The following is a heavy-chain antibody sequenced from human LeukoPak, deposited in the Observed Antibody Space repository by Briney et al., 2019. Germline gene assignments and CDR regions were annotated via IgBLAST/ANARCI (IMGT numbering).Heavy chain of an antibody. CDR3: ARLVHVDNWNERERAHFDY. J-gene: IGHJ4*02. Sequence: GESLKISCKGSGYSFTSYWIGWVRQMPGKGLEWMGIIYPGDSDTRYSPSFQGQVTISADKSISTAYLQWSSLKASDTAMYYCARLVHVDNWNERERAHFDYWGQGTLVTVSS. D-gene: IGHD1-20*01. V-gene: IGHV5-51*01. CDR2: IYPGDSDT. CDR1: GYSFTSYW.